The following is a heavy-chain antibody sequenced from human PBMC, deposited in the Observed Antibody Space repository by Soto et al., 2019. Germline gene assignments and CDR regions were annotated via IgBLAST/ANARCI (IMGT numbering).Heavy chain of an antibody. V-gene: IGHV1-18*01. D-gene: IGHD2-2*01. CDR2: ISPYSGYT. J-gene: IGHJ4*02. CDR1: GYSFMKYG. CDR3: AREASVLIPAAQPSRFDS. Sequence: APVKVSCKGFGYSFMKYGINWVRQAHGQGLEWVGWISPYSGYTHSAQKFHGRLTLTTDTAASTAYMELRILRSADTALYYCAREASVLIPAAQPSRFDSWGQGTLVTLSS.